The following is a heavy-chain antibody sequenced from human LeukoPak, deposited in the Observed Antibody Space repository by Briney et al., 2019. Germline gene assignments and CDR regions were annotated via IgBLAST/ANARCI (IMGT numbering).Heavy chain of an antibody. CDR3: ARVLYDSSAWWFDP. CDR1: GGTFSSYA. CDR2: IIPIFGTA. D-gene: IGHD3-22*01. J-gene: IGHJ5*02. Sequence: GSSVKVSCKASGGTFSSYAISWVRQAPGQGLEWMGGIIPIFGTANYAQKFQGRVTITTDESTSTAYMELSSLRSEDTAMYYCARVLYDSSAWWFDPWGQGTLVTVFS. V-gene: IGHV1-69*05.